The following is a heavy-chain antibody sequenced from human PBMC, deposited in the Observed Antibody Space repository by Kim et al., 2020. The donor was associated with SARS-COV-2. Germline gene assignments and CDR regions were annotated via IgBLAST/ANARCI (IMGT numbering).Heavy chain of an antibody. J-gene: IGHJ4*02. CDR2: IHYSGST. D-gene: IGHD5-12*01. V-gene: IGHV4-30-4*01. CDR3: ARDRRGYPFDD. CDR1: GGSISSGNYY. Sequence: SETLSLTCTVSGGSISSGNYYWNWIRQPPGKGLEWIGYIHYSGSTYYNPSLKSRVTISVDTSKNQFSLKLSSVTAADTAVYYCARDRRGYPFDDWGQGTLVTVSS.